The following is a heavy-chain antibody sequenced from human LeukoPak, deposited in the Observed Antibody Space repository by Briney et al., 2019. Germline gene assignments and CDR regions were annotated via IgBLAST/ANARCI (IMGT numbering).Heavy chain of an antibody. J-gene: IGHJ4*02. CDR3: TRRRELLGSVDY. Sequence: GGSLRLPCTASGFTFGDYAMSWVRQAPGKGLEWVGFIRSKAYGGTTEYAASVKGRFTISRDDSKSIAYLQMNSLKTEDTAVYYCTRRRELLGSVDYWGQGTLVTVSS. V-gene: IGHV3-49*04. CDR1: GFTFGDYA. D-gene: IGHD1-26*01. CDR2: IRSKAYGGTT.